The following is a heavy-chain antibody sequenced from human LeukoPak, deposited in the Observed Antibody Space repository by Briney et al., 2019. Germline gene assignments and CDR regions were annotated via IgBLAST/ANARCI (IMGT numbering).Heavy chain of an antibody. V-gene: IGHV1-18*01. CDR1: AYTFTSYG. Sequence: ASVKVSCKASAYTFTSYGISWVRQAPGQGLEWMGWIGAYNGNTNYAQKFQGRVTMTTDTSTSTAYMELRSLRSDDTAVYYCARASESGWREFDYWGQGTLVTVSS. CDR2: IGAYNGNT. D-gene: IGHD6-19*01. CDR3: ARASESGWREFDY. J-gene: IGHJ4*02.